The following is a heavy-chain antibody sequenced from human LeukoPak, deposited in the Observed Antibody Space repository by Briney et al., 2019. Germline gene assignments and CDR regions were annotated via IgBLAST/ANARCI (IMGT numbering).Heavy chain of an antibody. CDR1: GGSISSYY. D-gene: IGHD3-22*01. Sequence: PSETLSLTCTVSGGSISSYYWSWIRQPPGKGLEWIGYIYTSGSTNYNPSLKSRVTISVDTSKNQFSLKLSSVTAADTAVYYCGSKGYYYDSSGYYSAFDIWGQGTMVTVSS. CDR2: IYTSGST. J-gene: IGHJ3*02. CDR3: GSKGYYYDSSGYYSAFDI. V-gene: IGHV4-4*09.